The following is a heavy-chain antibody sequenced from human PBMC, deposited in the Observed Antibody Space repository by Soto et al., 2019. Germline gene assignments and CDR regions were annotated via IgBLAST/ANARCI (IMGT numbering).Heavy chain of an antibody. Sequence: SETLSLTCAVYGGSFSGYYWSWIRQPPGKGLEWIGEINHSGSTNYNPSLKSRVTISVDTTKNQFSLKLSPVTAADTAVYYCARGFVVRGYNWFDPWGQGTLVTVSS. D-gene: IGHD2-2*01. CDR1: GGSFSGYY. CDR2: INHSGST. J-gene: IGHJ5*02. CDR3: ARGFVVRGYNWFDP. V-gene: IGHV4-34*01.